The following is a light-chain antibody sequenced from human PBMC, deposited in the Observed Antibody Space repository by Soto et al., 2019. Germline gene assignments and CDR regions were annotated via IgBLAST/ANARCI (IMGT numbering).Light chain of an antibody. CDR1: QSLLHNNGYNY. V-gene: IGKV2-28*01. CDR2: LGS. J-gene: IGKJ5*01. Sequence: DIVLTPSPLSLPVTPGAPASISCRSNQSLLHNNGYNYLDWYMQKPGQSPQLLIYLGSNRASGVPDRFSGSGSGTDFTLKISRVEAADVGVYYCMQARQSLTFGQGTRLET. CDR3: MQARQSLT.